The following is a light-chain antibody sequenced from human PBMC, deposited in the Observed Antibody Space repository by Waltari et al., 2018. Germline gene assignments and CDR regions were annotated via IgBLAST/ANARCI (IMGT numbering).Light chain of an antibody. CDR3: SSYISSDTLEL. J-gene: IGLJ2*01. Sequence: HSALTQPASVSGSPGPSITIPCTGTSGDVGGYNYVPLYQQHPGKAPKLMIYDFSNRPSGVSNRFSGSKSGNTASLTISGLQAEDEADYYCSSYISSDTLELFGGGTSLTVL. CDR1: SGDVGGYNY. V-gene: IGLV2-14*03. CDR2: DFS.